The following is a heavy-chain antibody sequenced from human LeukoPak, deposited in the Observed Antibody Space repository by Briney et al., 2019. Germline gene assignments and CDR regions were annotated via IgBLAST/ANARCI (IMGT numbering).Heavy chain of an antibody. CDR1: GGSISSSSYY. V-gene: IGHV4-39*01. CDR2: IYYSGST. CDR3: ARQLLGTLDNWFAP. J-gene: IGHJ5*02. D-gene: IGHD7-27*01. Sequence: PSETLSLTCTVSGGSISSSSYYWGWIRQPPRKGLEWIGSIYYSGSTYYNPSLKSRVTISVDTSKSQFSLKLSSVTAADTAVYSCARQLLGTLDNWFAPWGQGTLVTVSS.